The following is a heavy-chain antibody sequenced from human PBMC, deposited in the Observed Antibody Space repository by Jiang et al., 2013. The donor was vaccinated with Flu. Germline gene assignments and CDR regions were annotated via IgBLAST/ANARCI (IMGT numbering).Heavy chain of an antibody. D-gene: IGHD1-1*01. Sequence: VQLLESGGGVVQPGRSLRLSCAASGFTFSSYGMHWVRQAPGKGLEWVAVISYDGSNKYYADSVKGRFTISRDNSKNTLYLQMNSLRAEDTAVYYCAKVPPAGGNDRLRGDYYYYMDVWGKGTTVTVSS. J-gene: IGHJ6*03. V-gene: IGHV3-30*18. CDR2: ISYDGSNK. CDR1: GFTFSSYG. CDR3: AKVPPAGGNDRLRGDYYYYMDV.